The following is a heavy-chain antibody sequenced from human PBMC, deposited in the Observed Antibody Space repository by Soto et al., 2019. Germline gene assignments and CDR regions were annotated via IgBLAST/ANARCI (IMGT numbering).Heavy chain of an antibody. V-gene: IGHV4-31*03. J-gene: IGHJ4*02. Sequence: QVQLQESSPGLVKPSQTLSLTCPVSGASISSRGFYWTWIRQLPGKGLEWIGYISYSGSTNYSPSLKSRLNISIDTSDNHFSPKLTSVTAADTAVYYCARQSTVTGNYYFDSWGQGTLVTVAT. CDR3: ARQSTVTGNYYFDS. D-gene: IGHD4-17*01. CDR2: ISYSGST. CDR1: GASISSRGFY.